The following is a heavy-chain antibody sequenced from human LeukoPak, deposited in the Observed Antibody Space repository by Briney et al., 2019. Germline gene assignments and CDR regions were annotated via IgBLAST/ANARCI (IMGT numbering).Heavy chain of an antibody. V-gene: IGHV3-64*01. Sequence: GGSLRLSCAASGFTFSSYAMHWVRQAPGKGLEYVSAISSNGGSTYYANSVKGRFTTSRDNSKNTLYLQMGSLRAEDMAVYYCARGEVPWIQLWSVIWGQGTLVTVSS. CDR1: GFTFSSYA. J-gene: IGHJ4*02. CDR2: ISSNGGST. CDR3: ARGEVPWIQLWSVI. D-gene: IGHD5-18*01.